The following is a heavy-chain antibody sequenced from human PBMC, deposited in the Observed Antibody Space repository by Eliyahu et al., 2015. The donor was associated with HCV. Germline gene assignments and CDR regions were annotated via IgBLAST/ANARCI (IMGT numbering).Heavy chain of an antibody. CDR2: INHSGST. Sequence: QVQLQQWGAGLLKPSETLSLTCAVYGGSFSGYYWSWIRQPPGKGLEWIGEINHSGSTNYNPSLKSRVTISVDTSKNQFSLKLSSVTAADTAVYYCARRRFLEWLTEYFDYWGQGTLVTVSS. J-gene: IGHJ4*02. D-gene: IGHD3-3*01. CDR1: GGSFSGYY. CDR3: ARRRFLEWLTEYFDY. V-gene: IGHV4-34*01.